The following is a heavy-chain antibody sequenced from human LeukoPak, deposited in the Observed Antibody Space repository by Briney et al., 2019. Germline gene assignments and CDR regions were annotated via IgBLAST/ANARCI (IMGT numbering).Heavy chain of an antibody. Sequence: GGSLRLSCAASGFTFSSYAMHWVRQAPGKGLEWVAVISYDGSNKYYADSVKGRFTISRDNSKNTLYLQMNSLRAEDTAVYYCAKELRRGRRLWLNYMDVWGKGTTVTISS. CDR1: GFTFSSYA. CDR3: AKELRRGRRLWLNYMDV. CDR2: ISYDGSNK. J-gene: IGHJ6*03. V-gene: IGHV3-30*04. D-gene: IGHD5-18*01.